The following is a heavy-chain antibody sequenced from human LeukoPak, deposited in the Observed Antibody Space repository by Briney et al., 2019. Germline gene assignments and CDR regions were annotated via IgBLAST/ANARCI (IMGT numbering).Heavy chain of an antibody. CDR2: IIPILGIA. CDR3: AREIPDSSGYYDDY. D-gene: IGHD3-22*01. Sequence: GASVTVSCKASGGTFSSYAISWVRQAPGQGLEWMGRIIPILGIANYAQKFQGRVTITADKSTSTAYMELSSLRSEDTAVYYCAREIPDSSGYYDDYWGQGTLVTVSS. CDR1: GGTFSSYA. V-gene: IGHV1-69*04. J-gene: IGHJ4*02.